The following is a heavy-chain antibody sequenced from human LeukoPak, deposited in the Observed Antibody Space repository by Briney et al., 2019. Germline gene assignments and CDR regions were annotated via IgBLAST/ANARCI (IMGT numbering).Heavy chain of an antibody. D-gene: IGHD3-3*01. J-gene: IGHJ4*02. CDR2: ISSSSSTI. CDR1: GFTFSSYR. Sequence: PGGSLRLSCAASGFTFSSYRMNWVRQAPGKGLEWVSYISSSSSTIYYADSVKGRFTISRDNAKNSLYLQMNSLRAEDTAVYYCARDSTYYDFWSGSPRFDYWGQGTLVTVSS. V-gene: IGHV3-48*01. CDR3: ARDSTYYDFWSGSPRFDY.